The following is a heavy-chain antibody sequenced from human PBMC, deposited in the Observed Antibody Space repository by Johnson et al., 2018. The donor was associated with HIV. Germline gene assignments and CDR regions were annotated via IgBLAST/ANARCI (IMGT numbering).Heavy chain of an antibody. CDR3: AKAYCPGCDAFEI. J-gene: IGHJ3*02. CDR1: GFTFSNYW. Sequence: QVQLVESGGGLVQPGGSLRLSCAASGFTFSNYWMSWVRQAPGKGLEWVSYISSSGSTIYYADSVKGRFTISRDNGMNSLYLQMKSLRTEDSGVYYCAKAYCPGCDAFEIWGQGTMVTVSS. CDR2: ISSSGSTI. D-gene: IGHD2-21*01. V-gene: IGHV3-11*04.